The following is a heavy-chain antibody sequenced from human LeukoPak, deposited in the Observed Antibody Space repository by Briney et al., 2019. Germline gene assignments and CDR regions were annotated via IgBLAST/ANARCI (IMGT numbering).Heavy chain of an antibody. CDR2: IIPIFGTA. D-gene: IGHD2-2*01. J-gene: IGHJ4*02. Sequence: SVKVSCKASGGTFSSYAISWVRQAPGQGLEWMGGIIPIFGTANFAQKFQGRVTITADESTSTAYMELSSLRSEDTAVYYCARDSPYCSSTSCYGGATWGQGTLVTVSS. CDR3: ARDSPYCSSTSCYGGAT. CDR1: GGTFSSYA. V-gene: IGHV1-69*13.